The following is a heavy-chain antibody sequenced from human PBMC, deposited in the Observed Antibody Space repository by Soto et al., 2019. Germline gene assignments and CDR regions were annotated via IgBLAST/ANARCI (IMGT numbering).Heavy chain of an antibody. V-gene: IGHV3-7*01. CDR2: INLDGTEK. CDR1: GFSFSNFR. J-gene: IGHJ5*02. CDR3: ARERATYIGFDP. D-gene: IGHD2-2*02. Sequence: PGGSLRLSCAASGFSFSNFRMTWVRQVPGKGLEWVANINLDGTEKCHADSVKGRFTISRDNAKNSLHLQMNNLRAEDTALYYCARERATYIGFDPWGQGTLVTVSS.